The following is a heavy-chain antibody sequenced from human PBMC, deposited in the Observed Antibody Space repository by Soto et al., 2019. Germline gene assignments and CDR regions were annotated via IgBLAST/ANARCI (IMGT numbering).Heavy chain of an antibody. V-gene: IGHV3-23*01. D-gene: IGHD4-17*01. J-gene: IGHJ3*01. CDR3: GKDPNGDYFGAFDF. CDR1: GLSLDSYA. CDR2: ITANGAFT. Sequence: EVQFLESGGGVVRPGGSLRLSCVASGLSLDSYAMTWVRQSPGKALEWVACITANGAFTSYTDSVRGRFTISRDNSKNILYLQVDSLRADDTAVYYCGKDPNGDYFGAFDFWGQGTTIIVSS.